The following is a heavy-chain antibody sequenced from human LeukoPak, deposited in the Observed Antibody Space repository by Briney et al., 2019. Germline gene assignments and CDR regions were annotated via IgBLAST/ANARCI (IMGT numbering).Heavy chain of an antibody. CDR2: IFTSGNT. CDR1: GGSISSGIYY. CDR3: ARDRPHISGSPHFDY. J-gene: IGHJ4*02. D-gene: IGHD6-19*01. V-gene: IGHV4-61*02. Sequence: ASETLSLTCTVSGGSISSGIYYWGWIRQPAGKGLEWIGRIFTSGNTNYNPSLRGRVTISFDTSKNQFSLNLSSVTAADTAVYYCARDRPHISGSPHFDYWGQGTLVTVSS.